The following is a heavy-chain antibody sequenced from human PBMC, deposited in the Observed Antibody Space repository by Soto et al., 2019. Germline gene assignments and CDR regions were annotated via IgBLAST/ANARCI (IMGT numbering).Heavy chain of an antibody. CDR2: IYYSGST. Sequence: SETLSLTCTVSGGSISSSSYYWGWIRQPPGKGLEWIGSIYYSGSTYYNPSLKSRVTISVDTSKNQFSLKLSSVTAADTAVYYCARQYSSSWYRGGAFDIWGQGTMVTV. CDR1: GGSISSSSYY. V-gene: IGHV4-39*01. D-gene: IGHD6-13*01. J-gene: IGHJ3*02. CDR3: ARQYSSSWYRGGAFDI.